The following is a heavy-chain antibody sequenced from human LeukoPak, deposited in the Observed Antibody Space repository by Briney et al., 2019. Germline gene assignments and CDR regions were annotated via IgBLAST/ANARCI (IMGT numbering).Heavy chain of an antibody. CDR3: VRDAVVVPAAISYYYYYYVDV. CDR2: IYYSGTT. D-gene: IGHD2-2*02. V-gene: IGHV4-39*02. Sequence: PSETLSLTCTVSGGSIISSSSGSYYWGWIRQSPGKGPEWVGAIYYSGTTYYSPSLKSRVTISVDTSKSQFSLRLSSVTAADTAVYYCVRDAVVVPAAISYYYYYYVDVWGKGTTVTVSS. CDR1: GGSIISSSSGSYY. J-gene: IGHJ6*03.